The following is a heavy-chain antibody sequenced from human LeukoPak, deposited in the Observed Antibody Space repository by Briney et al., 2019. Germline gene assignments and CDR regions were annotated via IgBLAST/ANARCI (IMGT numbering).Heavy chain of an antibody. CDR1: GFTFSSYG. J-gene: IGHJ4*02. V-gene: IGHV3-30*18. Sequence: GGSLRLSCAASGFTFSSYGMYWVRQAPGKGLEWVAVISYDGSNKYYADSVKGRFTISRDNSKNTLYLQMNSLRAEDAAVYYCAKKPYSSGRGHFDYWGQGTLVTVSS. D-gene: IGHD6-19*01. CDR3: AKKPYSSGRGHFDY. CDR2: ISYDGSNK.